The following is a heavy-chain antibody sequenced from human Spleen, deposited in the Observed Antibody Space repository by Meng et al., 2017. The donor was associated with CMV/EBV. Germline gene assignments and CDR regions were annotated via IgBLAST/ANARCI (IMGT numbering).Heavy chain of an antibody. V-gene: IGHV4-39*07. J-gene: IGHJ6*02. CDR3: ARGYSSSWVYYYGMDV. Sequence: SETLSLTCTVSGGSISSSSYYWGWIRQPPGKGLEWIGSIYYSGSTYYNPSLKSRVTISVDTSKNQFSLKLSSVTAADTAVYYCARGYSSSWVYYYGMDVWGQGTTVTVSS. D-gene: IGHD6-13*01. CDR1: GGSISSSSYY. CDR2: IYYSGST.